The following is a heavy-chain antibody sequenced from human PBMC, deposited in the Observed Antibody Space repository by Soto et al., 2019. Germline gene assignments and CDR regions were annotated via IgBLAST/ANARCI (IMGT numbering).Heavy chain of an antibody. CDR1: GGSFSGYY. V-gene: IGHV4-34*01. CDR2: INHSGST. J-gene: IGHJ4*02. CDR3: ARGSLVYDRSGYSYFDY. D-gene: IGHD3-22*01. Sequence: ETLSLTCAVYGGSFSGYYWSWIRQPPGKGLEWIGEINHSGSTNYTPSLKSRVTISVDTSKNQFSLKLTSVTAADTAVYYCARGSLVYDRSGYSYFDYWGQGTLVTVSS.